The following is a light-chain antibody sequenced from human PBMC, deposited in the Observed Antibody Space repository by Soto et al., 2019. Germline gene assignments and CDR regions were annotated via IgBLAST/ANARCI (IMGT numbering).Light chain of an antibody. Sequence: EIVLTQSPGTLSLSPGERATLSCRASQSVSSSSYLAWYQQKPGQAPRLLIYGASSRATGIPDRFSGSGSVTDFTLTISRLEPEDFAVYYCQQYGSSLTFGGWTKVEIK. V-gene: IGKV3-20*01. J-gene: IGKJ4*01. CDR2: GAS. CDR1: QSVSSSSY. CDR3: QQYGSSLT.